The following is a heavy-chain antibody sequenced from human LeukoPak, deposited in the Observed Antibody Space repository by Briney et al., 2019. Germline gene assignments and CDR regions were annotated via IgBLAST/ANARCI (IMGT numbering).Heavy chain of an antibody. Sequence: PSETLPLTCTVSGASLTRGGHYWTWIRQHPGKGLEWIGYIYYSGSTHYNPSLKSRVSISVDTSRNQFSLKVNSVTAADTAVYFCAREEEYSGYDLKAFDLWGQGTMVIVSS. CDR1: GASLTRGGHY. CDR2: IYYSGST. D-gene: IGHD5-12*01. V-gene: IGHV4-31*03. CDR3: AREEEYSGYDLKAFDL. J-gene: IGHJ3*01.